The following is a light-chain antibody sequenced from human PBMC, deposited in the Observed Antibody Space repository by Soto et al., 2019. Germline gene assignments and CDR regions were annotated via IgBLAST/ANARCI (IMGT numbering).Light chain of an antibody. CDR3: ASWDDSLKGVV. Sequence: QSVLTQPPSASGTPGQRVTISCSGTSSNIGGNTVNWYQQPPGTAPKVLIYNTNQRPSGVPDRFSGSKSGASASLAVSGLQSEDEADYFCASWDDSLKGVVFGGGTKLTVL. J-gene: IGLJ3*02. CDR1: SSNIGGNT. V-gene: IGLV1-44*01. CDR2: NTN.